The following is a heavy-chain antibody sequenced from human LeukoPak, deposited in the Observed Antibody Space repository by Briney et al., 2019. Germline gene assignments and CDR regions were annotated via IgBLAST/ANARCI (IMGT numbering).Heavy chain of an antibody. D-gene: IGHD3-9*01. J-gene: IGHJ4*02. CDR2: ISSSSSTI. Sequence: GGSLRLSCAASRFTFSSYSMNWVRQAPGKGLEWVSYISSSSSTIYYADSVKGRFTISRDNAKNSLYLQMNSLRAEDTAVYYCARAQTYYDILTGYNLLDYWGQGTLVTVSS. V-gene: IGHV3-48*01. CDR3: ARAQTYYDILTGYNLLDY. CDR1: RFTFSSYS.